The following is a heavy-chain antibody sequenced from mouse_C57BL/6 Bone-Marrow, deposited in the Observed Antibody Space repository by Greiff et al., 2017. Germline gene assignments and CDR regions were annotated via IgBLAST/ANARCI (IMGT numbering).Heavy chain of an antibody. D-gene: IGHD2-2*01. Sequence: QVQLQQPGAELVKPGASVKLSCKASGYTFTSYWMHWVKPRPGQGLEWVGMIHPNSGSTNYNENFKSKATLTVDKSSSTAYMQLSSLTSEDSAVYYCAKRARWLRGFAYCGQGTLVTVSA. CDR1: GYTFTSYW. V-gene: IGHV1-64*01. J-gene: IGHJ3*01. CDR2: IHPNSGST. CDR3: AKRARWLRGFAY.